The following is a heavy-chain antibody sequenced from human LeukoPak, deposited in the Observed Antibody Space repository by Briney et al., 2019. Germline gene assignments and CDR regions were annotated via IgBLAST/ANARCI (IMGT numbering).Heavy chain of an antibody. CDR3: ARVAQLENDY. CDR1: GFTFSSYE. V-gene: IGHV3-48*03. D-gene: IGHD1-1*01. J-gene: IGHJ4*02. Sequence: GGSLRLSCAASGFTFSSYEMNWVRQAPGKGLEWVSYISSSGSTIYYADSVKGRFTISRDNAKNSLYLQMNSLRAEDTAAYYCARVAQLENDYWGQGTLVTVSS. CDR2: ISSSGSTI.